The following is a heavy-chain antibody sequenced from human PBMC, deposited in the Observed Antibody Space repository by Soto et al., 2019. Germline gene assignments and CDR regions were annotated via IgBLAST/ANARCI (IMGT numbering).Heavy chain of an antibody. J-gene: IGHJ4*02. V-gene: IGHV4-30-2*01. CDR2: IYHSGST. Sequence: QLQLQESGSGLVKPSQTLSLTCAVSGGSISSGGYSWSWIRQPPGKGLEWIGYIYHSGSTYYNPSIKSLVTILVDRYKNQFSLKLSSVTAADTAVYYCARGMTTVTTLDYWGQGTLVTVSS. CDR1: GGSISSGGYS. CDR3: ARGMTTVTTLDY. D-gene: IGHD4-4*01.